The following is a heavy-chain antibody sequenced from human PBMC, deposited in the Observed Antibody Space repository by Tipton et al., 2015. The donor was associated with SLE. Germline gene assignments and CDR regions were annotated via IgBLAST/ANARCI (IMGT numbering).Heavy chain of an antibody. CDR3: ARDPRGGDAFDI. V-gene: IGHV4-34*01. CDR1: GGSFSCYY. CDR2: INHSGST. Sequence: TLSLTCAVYGGSFSCYYWGWIRQPPGKGLEWIGEINHSGSTNYNPSLKSRVTISVDTSKNQFSLKLSTVTAADTAVYYCARDPRGGDAFDIWGQGTMVTVSS. J-gene: IGHJ3*02. D-gene: IGHD3-10*01.